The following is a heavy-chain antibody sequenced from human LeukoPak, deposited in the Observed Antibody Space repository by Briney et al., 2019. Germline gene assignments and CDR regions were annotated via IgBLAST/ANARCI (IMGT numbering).Heavy chain of an antibody. V-gene: IGHV3-23*01. D-gene: IGHD6-13*01. CDR2: ISGSGDTT. CDR3: AKXQVXAXXXPFY. Sequence: PGGSLRLSCAASGFSFTNYAMSWARQAPGKGLEWISEISGSGDTTYYADSLKGRFTISRDNSKNTLYLQMSSLRVEDTAVYYCAKXQVXAXXXPFYWGQGTLVTVSS. J-gene: IGHJ4*02. CDR1: GFSFTNYA.